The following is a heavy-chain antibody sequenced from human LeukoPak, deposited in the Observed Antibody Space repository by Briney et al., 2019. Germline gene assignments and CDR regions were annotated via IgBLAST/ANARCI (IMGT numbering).Heavy chain of an antibody. D-gene: IGHD5-12*01. Sequence: GGSLRLSCAASGFTFRSYAMSWVRQAPGKGLEWVSAISGSGGSTSYADSVKGRITISRDNSKNTLWLQMNSLRAEDTAVYYCAKGTYGGYDSNAFDIWGQGTMVTVSS. CDR2: ISGSGGST. V-gene: IGHV3-23*01. CDR3: AKGTYGGYDSNAFDI. J-gene: IGHJ3*02. CDR1: GFTFRSYA.